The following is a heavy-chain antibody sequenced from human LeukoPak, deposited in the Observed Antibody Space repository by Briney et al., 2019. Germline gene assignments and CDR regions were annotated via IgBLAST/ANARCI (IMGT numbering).Heavy chain of an antibody. Sequence: PGGSLRLSCAASGFSFDDYVMHWVRQAPGKGLEWVSGISWNSGSIGYADSVKGRFTTSRDNAKNSLYLQMNSLSAEDTALYYCEKVSGGPGGRYYVMDVGAQGTTVPVS. V-gene: IGHV3-9*01. CDR2: ISWNSGSI. CDR1: GFSFDDYV. CDR3: EKVSGGPGGRYYVMDV. J-gene: IGHJ6*02. D-gene: IGHD3-10*01.